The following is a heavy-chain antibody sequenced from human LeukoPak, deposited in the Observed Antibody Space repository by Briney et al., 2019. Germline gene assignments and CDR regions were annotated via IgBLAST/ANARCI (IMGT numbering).Heavy chain of an antibody. D-gene: IGHD3-22*01. Sequence: SETLSLTCTVSGYSITSGHYWGWIRQPPGKGLEWIGYIYYSGSTNYNPSLKSRVTISVDTSKNQFSLKLSSVTAADTAVYYCASLRYYYDSSGYYYGHDAFDIWGQGTMVTVSS. CDR3: ASLRYYYDSSGYYYGHDAFDI. J-gene: IGHJ3*02. CDR2: IYYSGST. V-gene: IGHV4-38-2*02. CDR1: GYSITSGHY.